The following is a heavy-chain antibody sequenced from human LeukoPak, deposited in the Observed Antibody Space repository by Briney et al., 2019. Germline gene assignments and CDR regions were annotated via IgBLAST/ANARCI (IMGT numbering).Heavy chain of an antibody. CDR3: ARSHIAVAGTGYDY. J-gene: IGHJ4*02. V-gene: IGHV1-2*06. Sequence: GASVKVSCRASGYTFTGYYMHWVRQAPGQGLEWMGRINPNSGGTNYAQKFQGRVTMTRDTSISTAYMELSRLRSDDTAVYYCARSHIAVAGTGYDYWGQGTLVTVSS. CDR2: INPNSGGT. D-gene: IGHD6-19*01. CDR1: GYTFTGYY.